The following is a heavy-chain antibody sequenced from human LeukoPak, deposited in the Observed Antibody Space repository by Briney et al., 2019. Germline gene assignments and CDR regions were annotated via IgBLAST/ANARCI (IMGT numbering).Heavy chain of an antibody. J-gene: IGHJ6*02. V-gene: IGHV3-21*01. D-gene: IGHD2-2*01. CDR2: ISISNTYI. Sequence: GVSVRLSCAASGFTFSSYFMNWVRQAPGKGLEWVSSISISNTYIYYADSVKGRFTISRDNAKNSLYLQMNSLRAEDTAVYYCARDQPPATGMDVWGQGTTVTVSS. CDR3: ARDQPPATGMDV. CDR1: GFTFSSYF.